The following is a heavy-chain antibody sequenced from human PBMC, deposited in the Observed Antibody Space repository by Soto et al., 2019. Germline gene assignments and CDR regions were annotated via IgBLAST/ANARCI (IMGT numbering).Heavy chain of an antibody. CDR2: ISYDGSNK. V-gene: IGHV3-30-3*01. D-gene: IGHD6-13*01. Sequence: QVQLVESGGGVVQPGRSLRLSCAASGFTFSSYAMHWVRQAPGKGLEWVAVISYDGSNKYYADSVKGRFTISRDNSKYTLYLQMNSLRAEDTAVYYCARDKSSSWSGGMDVWGQGTTVTVSS. CDR1: GFTFSSYA. J-gene: IGHJ6*02. CDR3: ARDKSSSWSGGMDV.